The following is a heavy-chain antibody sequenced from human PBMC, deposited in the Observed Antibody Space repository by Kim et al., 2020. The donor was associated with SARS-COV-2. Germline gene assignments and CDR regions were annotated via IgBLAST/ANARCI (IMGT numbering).Heavy chain of an antibody. Sequence: GGSLRLSCAASGFTFSSYSMNWVRQAPGKGLEWVSYISSSSSTIYYADSVKGRFTISRDNAKNSLYLQMNSPRAEDTAVYYCARETYDILTGYSYGMDVWGQGTTVTVSS. J-gene: IGHJ6*02. CDR1: GFTFSSYS. CDR2: ISSSSSTI. D-gene: IGHD3-9*01. CDR3: ARETYDILTGYSYGMDV. V-gene: IGHV3-48*04.